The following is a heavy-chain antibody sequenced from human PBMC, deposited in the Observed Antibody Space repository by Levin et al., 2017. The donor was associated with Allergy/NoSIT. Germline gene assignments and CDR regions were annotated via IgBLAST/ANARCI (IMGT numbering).Heavy chain of an antibody. D-gene: IGHD3-3*01. CDR2: ISYDGSNK. CDR1: GFTFSNYG. V-gene: IGHV3-30*03. Sequence: GGSLRLSCAASGFTFSNYGMHWVRQAPGKGLEWVAVISYDGSNKYYADSVQGRFTISRDNSKNTLYLQMNSLRAEDTAVYYCARDLDDFWGGYYRHYYYYGMNVWGQGTTVTVSS. CDR3: ARDLDDFWGGYYRHYYYYGMNV. J-gene: IGHJ6*02.